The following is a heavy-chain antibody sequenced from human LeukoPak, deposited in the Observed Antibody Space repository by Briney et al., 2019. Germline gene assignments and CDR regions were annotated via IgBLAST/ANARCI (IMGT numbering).Heavy chain of an antibody. J-gene: IGHJ4*02. V-gene: IGHV3-23*01. D-gene: IGHD3-22*01. CDR1: GFTFSSYA. Sequence: GGSLRLSCAASGFTFSSYAMSWVRQAPGKGLEWVSAISNSGSSTYYADSVKGRFTISRDNSKNTLYLHMNSLRAEDTAVYYCAKVLGCYGDFDYWGQGTLVTVSS. CDR2: ISNSGSST. CDR3: AKVLGCYGDFDY.